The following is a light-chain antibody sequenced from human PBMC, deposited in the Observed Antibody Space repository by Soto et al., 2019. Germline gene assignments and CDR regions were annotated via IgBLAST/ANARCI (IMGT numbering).Light chain of an antibody. CDR1: QSVSSSY. J-gene: IGKJ1*01. V-gene: IGKV3-20*01. Sequence: EIVLTQSPGTLSLSPGERATLSCRASQSVSSSYLAWYQQKPGQAPRPLIYGASSRAIGIPDRFSGSGSGTDFTLTISRLEPEDFAVYYCQQYGSSPWTIGQGTKVEIK. CDR3: QQYGSSPWT. CDR2: GAS.